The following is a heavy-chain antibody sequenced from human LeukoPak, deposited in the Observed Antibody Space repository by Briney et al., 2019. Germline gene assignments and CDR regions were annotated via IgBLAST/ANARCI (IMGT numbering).Heavy chain of an antibody. J-gene: IGHJ6*02. CDR1: GYSFTYYW. D-gene: IGHD1-26*01. CDR2: IYPGDSET. CDR3: ARLKVGATTHYYYGMDV. Sequence: GESLKISCEASGYSFTYYWIGWVRQMPGKGLEWMGIIYPGDSETRYSPSFQGQVTISADKSISTAYLQWSSLKASDTAMYYCARLKVGATTHYYYGMDVWGQGTTVTVSS. V-gene: IGHV5-51*01.